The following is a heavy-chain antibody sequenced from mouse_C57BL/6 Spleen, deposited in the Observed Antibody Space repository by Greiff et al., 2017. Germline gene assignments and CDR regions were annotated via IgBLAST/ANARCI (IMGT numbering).Heavy chain of an antibody. V-gene: IGHV1-52*01. D-gene: IGHD4-1*01. CDR1: GYTFTSYW. Sequence: QVQLQQPGAELVRPGSSVKLSCKASGYTFTSYWMHWVKQRPIQGLEWIGNIDPSDSETNYNQKFKDKATLTVDKSSSTAYMQRSSLASEDSAVYYGARAGTGAMDYWGQGTSVTVSS. J-gene: IGHJ4*01. CDR2: IDPSDSET. CDR3: ARAGTGAMDY.